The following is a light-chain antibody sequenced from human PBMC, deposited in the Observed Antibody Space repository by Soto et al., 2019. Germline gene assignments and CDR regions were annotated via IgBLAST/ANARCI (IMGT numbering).Light chain of an antibody. J-gene: IGKJ1*01. CDR1: QSVSSSY. CDR3: QLRRT. V-gene: IGKV3-20*01. Sequence: EIVLTQSPGTLSLSPGERATLSCRASQSVSSSYLAWYQQKPGQAPRLLIYGASSRATGNPDRFRGSGSGTDFTLTISRLEPEYFAVYFCQLRRTFGQGTKVEIK. CDR2: GAS.